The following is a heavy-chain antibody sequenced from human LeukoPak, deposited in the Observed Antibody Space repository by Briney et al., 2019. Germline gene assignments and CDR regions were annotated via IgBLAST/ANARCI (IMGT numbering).Heavy chain of an antibody. Sequence: SETLSLTCTVSGGSISSYYWSWIRQPPGKGLEWIGYIYYSGSTNYNPSLKSRVTISVDTSKNQFSLKLSSVTAADTAVYYCATVASVFYDSSGSEAWGQGTLVTVSS. V-gene: IGHV4-59*12. CDR2: IYYSGST. J-gene: IGHJ5*02. D-gene: IGHD3-22*01. CDR1: GGSISSYY. CDR3: ATVASVFYDSSGSEA.